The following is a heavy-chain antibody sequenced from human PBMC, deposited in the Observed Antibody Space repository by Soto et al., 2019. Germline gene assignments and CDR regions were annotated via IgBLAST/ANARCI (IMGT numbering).Heavy chain of an antibody. CDR3: ARDRGRSCLGGSGPFAY. CDR1: GYSFTIYG. CDR2: ISTYDGNT. V-gene: IGHV1-18*01. D-gene: IGHD2-15*01. J-gene: IGHJ4*02. Sequence: QVQLVQSGAEVKKPGASVRVSCKASGYSFTIYGITWVRQAPGQGPEWMGWISTYDGNTYYAQHFQVRVSTAGDTSTSTDYMELRRLRSGDTAVYYCARDRGRSCLGGSGPFAYWGQGTLVTVSS.